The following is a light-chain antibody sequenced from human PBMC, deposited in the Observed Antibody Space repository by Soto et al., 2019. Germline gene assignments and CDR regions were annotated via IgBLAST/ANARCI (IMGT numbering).Light chain of an antibody. CDR3: QQRSNWPGT. CDR1: QSVSSY. Sequence: ESVLTQSPATLSLSPGERATLSCRASQSVSSYLAWYQQKPGQAPRLLIYDASNRATGIPARFSGSGSGTDFTLTIRSLEPEDFAVYYCQQRSNWPGTFGQGTKVDIK. CDR2: DAS. J-gene: IGKJ1*01. V-gene: IGKV3-11*01.